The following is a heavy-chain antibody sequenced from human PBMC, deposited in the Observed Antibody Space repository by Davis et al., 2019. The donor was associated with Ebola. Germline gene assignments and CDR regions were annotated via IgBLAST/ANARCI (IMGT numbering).Heavy chain of an antibody. CDR3: TRGNWNYPN. Sequence: GGSLRLSCAASGFIVSSNYMNWVRQAPGKGLERVSSISSSSYSINNADSVKGRFTISRDNGGNSLFLQMNSLRAEDSAMYYCTRGNWNYPNWGQGTLVTVSS. CDR2: ISSSSYSI. V-gene: IGHV3-21*01. D-gene: IGHD1-7*01. J-gene: IGHJ4*02. CDR1: GFIVSSNY.